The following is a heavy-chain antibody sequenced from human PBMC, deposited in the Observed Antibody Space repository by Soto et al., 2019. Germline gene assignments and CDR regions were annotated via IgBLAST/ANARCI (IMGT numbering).Heavy chain of an antibody. V-gene: IGHV3-74*01. CDR1: GFTFSSYW. J-gene: IGHJ6*03. D-gene: IGHD5-12*01. Sequence: GGSLRLSCAASGFTFSSYWMHWVRQAPGKGLVWVSRINSDGSSTSYADSVKGRFTISRDNAKNTLYLQMNSLRAEDTAVYYCARVGIKKWLRQTQDYYYYMDVWGKGTTVTVSS. CDR2: INSDGSST. CDR3: ARVGIKKWLRQTQDYYYYMDV.